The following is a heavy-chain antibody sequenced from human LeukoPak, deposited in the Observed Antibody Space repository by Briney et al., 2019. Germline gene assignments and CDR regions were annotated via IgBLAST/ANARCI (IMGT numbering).Heavy chain of an antibody. CDR3: ARDVKSSGYNYYGMDV. D-gene: IGHD6-19*01. CDR2: IYYSGST. J-gene: IGHJ6*02. CDR1: GGSISSGVYY. V-gene: IGHV4-31*03. Sequence: KPSETLSLTCTVSGGSISSGVYYWTWIRQHPGRGLEWIGYIYYSGSTYYNPSLKSRVTISVDTSKNQFSLKVSSVTAADTAVYYCARDVKSSGYNYYGMDVWGQGTTATVSS.